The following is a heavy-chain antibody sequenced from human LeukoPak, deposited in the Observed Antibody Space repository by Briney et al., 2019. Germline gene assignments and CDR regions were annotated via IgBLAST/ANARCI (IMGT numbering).Heavy chain of an antibody. D-gene: IGHD4-17*01. CDR1: GFTFSSYG. CDR2: IWYDGTNK. Sequence: GSLRLSCAASGFTFSSYGMHWVRQAPGKGPEWVASIWYDGTNKYYVVSVKGRFTISRDNSKNTLSLQMNSLRVEDTAVYYCAKGGDFGDHPTTYYFDYWGQATLVTVSS. CDR3: AKGGDFGDHPTTYYFDY. J-gene: IGHJ4*02. V-gene: IGHV3-30*02.